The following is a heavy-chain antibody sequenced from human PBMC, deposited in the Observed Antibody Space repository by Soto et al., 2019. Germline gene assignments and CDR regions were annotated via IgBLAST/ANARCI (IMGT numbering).Heavy chain of an antibody. Sequence: GGSLRLSCTASGFTFGDYAMSWFRQAPGKGLEWVGFIRSKAYGGTTEYAASVKGRFTISRDDSKSIAYLQMNSLKTEDTAVYYCTRVPTVTTFYSYYYYYMDVWGKGTTVTVSS. CDR2: IRSKAYGGTT. J-gene: IGHJ6*03. V-gene: IGHV3-49*03. CDR1: GFTFGDYA. CDR3: TRVPTVTTFYSYYYYYMDV. D-gene: IGHD4-17*01.